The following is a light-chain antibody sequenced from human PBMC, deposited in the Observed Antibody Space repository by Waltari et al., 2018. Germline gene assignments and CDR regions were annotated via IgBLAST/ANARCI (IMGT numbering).Light chain of an antibody. CDR2: RVS. V-gene: IGKV2-30*01. J-gene: IGKJ2*01. CDR1: GSLVYTDGNTY. Sequence: DVVMTQSPLSLPVTLGQPASISCRSSGSLVYTDGNTYLHWFQQRPGQSPRRIIYRVSNRVSWVPDRFSSCGSGTDFTLKISRVEAEDIGTYYCMQGTYGPYTVAQGTELEI. CDR3: MQGTYGPYT.